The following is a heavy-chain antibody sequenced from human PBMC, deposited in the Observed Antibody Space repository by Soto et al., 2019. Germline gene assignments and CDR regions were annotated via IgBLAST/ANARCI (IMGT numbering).Heavy chain of an antibody. Sequence: QVNLEESGPGLVKPSETLSVTCTVSGGSISGHSWIWIRQPAGRGLEWIGHIYPSGSTSYNPSLRSRVTMSLDTSHNQIFLNMTSVTAADTAVFYCVRGRSYSVYDIWGPGTLVTVSS. D-gene: IGHD5-12*01. J-gene: IGHJ4*02. CDR2: IYPSGST. CDR1: GGSISGHS. CDR3: VRGRSYSVYDI. V-gene: IGHV4-4*07.